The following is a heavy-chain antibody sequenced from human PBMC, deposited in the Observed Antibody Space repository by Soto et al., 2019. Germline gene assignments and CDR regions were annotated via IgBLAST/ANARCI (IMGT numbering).Heavy chain of an antibody. D-gene: IGHD1-1*01. V-gene: IGHV3-7*03. J-gene: IGHJ6*02. CDR1: GFTFSSYW. CDR3: ARGPGWNNYYGMDV. CDR2: IKQDGSEK. Sequence: QTGGSLRLSCAASGFTFSSYWMSWVRQAPGKGLEWVANIKQDGSEKYYVDSVKGRFTISRDNAKNSLYLQMNSLRAEDTAVYYCARGPGWNNYYGMDVWGQGTTVTVSS.